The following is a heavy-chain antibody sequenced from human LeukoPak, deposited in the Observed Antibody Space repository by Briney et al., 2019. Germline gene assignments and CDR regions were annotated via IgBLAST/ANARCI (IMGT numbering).Heavy chain of an antibody. CDR3: AKEAVNYYDSSGYFDDAFDI. D-gene: IGHD3-22*01. J-gene: IGHJ3*02. CDR1: GFTFSSYG. V-gene: IGHV3-30*18. Sequence: GGSLRLSCAASGFTFSSYGMHWVRQAPGKGLEWVAVISYDESNKYYADSVKGRFTISRDNSKNTLYLQMNSLRAEDTAAYYCAKEAVNYYDSSGYFDDAFDIWGQGTMVTVSS. CDR2: ISYDESNK.